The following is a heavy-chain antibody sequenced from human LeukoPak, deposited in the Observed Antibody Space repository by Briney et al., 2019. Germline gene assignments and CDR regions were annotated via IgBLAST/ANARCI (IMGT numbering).Heavy chain of an antibody. D-gene: IGHD3-10*01. CDR2: IYYSGST. Sequence: SETLSLTCTVSGGSISSYYWSWIRQPPGKGLEWIGYIYYSGSTNYNPSLKSRVTISVDTSKNQFSLKLSSVTAADTAVYYCARALPLYGSGSYDAFDIWGQGTMVTVSS. CDR1: GGSISSYY. J-gene: IGHJ3*02. V-gene: IGHV4-59*01. CDR3: ARALPLYGSGSYDAFDI.